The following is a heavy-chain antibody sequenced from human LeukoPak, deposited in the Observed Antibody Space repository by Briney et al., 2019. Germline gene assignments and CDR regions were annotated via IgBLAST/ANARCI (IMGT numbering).Heavy chain of an antibody. CDR1: GGSISSSSYY. J-gene: IGHJ4*02. CDR2: IYYSGST. Sequence: PSETLSLTCTVSGGSISSSSYYWGWIRQPPGKGLEWIGNIYYSGSTYYNPSLKSRVTISVDTSKNQFSLKLSSVTAADTAVYYCARHSDSSGFYFAYWGQGTLVTVSS. D-gene: IGHD3-22*01. V-gene: IGHV4-39*01. CDR3: ARHSDSSGFYFAY.